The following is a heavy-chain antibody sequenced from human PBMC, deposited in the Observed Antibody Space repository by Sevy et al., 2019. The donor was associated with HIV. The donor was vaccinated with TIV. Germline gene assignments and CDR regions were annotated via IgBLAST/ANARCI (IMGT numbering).Heavy chain of an antibody. J-gene: IGHJ5*02. CDR2: INPNSGVT. Sequence: ASVKVSCKASGYTFTGYYMHWVRQAPGQGIEWMGWINPNSGVTNYAQKFQGRVTMTRDTSISTAYMELSRLRSDDTAVYYCAREIDSSGYYGTGAWFDPSGQGTLVTVSS. V-gene: IGHV1-2*02. D-gene: IGHD3-22*01. CDR3: AREIDSSGYYGTGAWFDP. CDR1: GYTFTGYY.